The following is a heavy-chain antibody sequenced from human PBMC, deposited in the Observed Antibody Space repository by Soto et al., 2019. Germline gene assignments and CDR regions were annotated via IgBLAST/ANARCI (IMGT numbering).Heavy chain of an antibody. Sequence: EVQLLESGGGLVQPGGSPRLSCAASGFTFSGYTMSWVRQAPGKGLEWVSGIGGSGDNTYYADSVTGRFTISRDNSKNTLYLQMNSLRAEDTAVYYCARPAYDNNFDIWGQGTKVTVSS. CDR1: GFTFSGYT. D-gene: IGHD3-9*01. CDR3: ARPAYDNNFDI. J-gene: IGHJ3*02. CDR2: IGGSGDNT. V-gene: IGHV3-23*01.